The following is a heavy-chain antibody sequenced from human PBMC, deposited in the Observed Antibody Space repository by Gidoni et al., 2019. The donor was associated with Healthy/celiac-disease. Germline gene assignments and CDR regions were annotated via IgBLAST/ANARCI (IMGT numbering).Heavy chain of an antibody. CDR2: IDPSDSYT. CDR3: ARLPVAARPRRSFNWFDP. Sequence: EVQLVQSGAEVKKPGESLRISCKGSGYSFTSYWISWVRQMPGKGLEWMGRIDPSDSYTNYSPSFQGHVTISADKSISTAYLQWSSLKASDTAMYYCARLPVAARPRRSFNWFDPWGQGTLVTVSS. CDR1: GYSFTSYW. D-gene: IGHD6-6*01. J-gene: IGHJ5*02. V-gene: IGHV5-10-1*03.